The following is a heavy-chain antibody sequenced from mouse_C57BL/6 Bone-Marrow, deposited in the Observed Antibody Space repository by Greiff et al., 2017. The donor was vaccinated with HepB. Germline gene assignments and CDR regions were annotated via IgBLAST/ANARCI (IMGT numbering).Heavy chain of an antibody. D-gene: IGHD2-3*01. V-gene: IGHV1-76*01. Sequence: QVQLQQSGAELVRPGASVKLSCKASGYTFTDYYINWVKQRPGQGLEWIARIYPGSGNTYYNEKFKGKATLTAEKSSSTAYMQLSSLTSEDSAVYFCARGAIYDGYRWGQGTSVTVSS. CDR3: ARGAIYDGYR. J-gene: IGHJ4*01. CDR2: IYPGSGNT. CDR1: GYTFTDYY.